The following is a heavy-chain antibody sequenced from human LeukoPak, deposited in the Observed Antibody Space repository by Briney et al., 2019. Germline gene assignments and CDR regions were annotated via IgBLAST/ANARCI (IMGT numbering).Heavy chain of an antibody. Sequence: PGGSLRLSCAASGFTFKIYSMNWVRQAPGKGLEWVSYISSSGSTIYYADSVKGRFTISRDNAKNSLYLQMNSLRAEDTAVYYCARVIGGYCTNGVCYSDYGMDVWGQGTTVTVSS. CDR2: ISSSGSTI. J-gene: IGHJ6*02. V-gene: IGHV3-48*04. D-gene: IGHD2-8*01. CDR3: ARVIGGYCTNGVCYSDYGMDV. CDR1: GFTFKIYS.